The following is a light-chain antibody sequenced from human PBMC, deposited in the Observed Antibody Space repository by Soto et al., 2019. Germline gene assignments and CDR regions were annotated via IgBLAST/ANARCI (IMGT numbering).Light chain of an antibody. Sequence: QSVLTQPPSVSGAPGQRVTLSCTGSRSNIGAAYDVHWYQQHPGAAPKLLIYGNNNRPSGVPDRFSGSRSDSSASLAITGLQPEDEAYYYCQSYDTGLNGQALFGGGTQLTVL. CDR1: RSNIGAAYD. CDR3: QSYDTGLNGQAL. J-gene: IGLJ3*02. CDR2: GNN. V-gene: IGLV1-40*01.